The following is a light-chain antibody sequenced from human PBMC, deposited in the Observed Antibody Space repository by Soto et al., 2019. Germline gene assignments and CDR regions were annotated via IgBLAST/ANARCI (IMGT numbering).Light chain of an antibody. CDR3: QQYTNLLTWP. V-gene: IGKV3-15*01. J-gene: IGKJ1*01. CDR1: QSVSSN. CDR2: GAS. Sequence: EIVRTQSPATRCGSPGEEATLSCRASQSVSSNLAWYQQKPGQAPRLLIYGASTRATGIPARFSGSGSGTEFTLTISSLQSEDFAVHYCQQYTNLLTWPFGQG.